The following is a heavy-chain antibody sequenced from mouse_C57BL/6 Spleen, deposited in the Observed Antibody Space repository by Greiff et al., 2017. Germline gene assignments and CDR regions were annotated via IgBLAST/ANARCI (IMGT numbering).Heavy chain of an antibody. Sequence: EVQLQQSGPVLVKPGASVKMSCKASGYTFTDDYMNWVKQSHGKSLEWIGVINPYNGGTSYNQKFKGKATLTVDKSSSTAYMELNSLTSEDSAVYYCARLKYYGSSDLDYWGQGTTLTVSS. V-gene: IGHV1-19*01. CDR1: GYTFTDDY. D-gene: IGHD1-1*01. CDR2: INPYNGGT. J-gene: IGHJ2*01. CDR3: ARLKYYGSSDLDY.